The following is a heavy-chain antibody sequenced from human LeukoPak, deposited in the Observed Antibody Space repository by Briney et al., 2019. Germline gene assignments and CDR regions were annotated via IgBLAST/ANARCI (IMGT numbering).Heavy chain of an antibody. CDR1: GGSISSYY. D-gene: IGHD5-18*01. CDR3: ARVDTAMVYDY. CDR2: IYYGGST. Sequence: PSETLSLTCTVSGGSISSYYWSWIRQPPGKGLEWIGYIYYGGSTNYNPSLKSRVTISVDTSKNQFSLKLSSVTAADTAVYYCARVDTAMVYDYWGQGTLVTVSS. V-gene: IGHV4-59*01. J-gene: IGHJ4*02.